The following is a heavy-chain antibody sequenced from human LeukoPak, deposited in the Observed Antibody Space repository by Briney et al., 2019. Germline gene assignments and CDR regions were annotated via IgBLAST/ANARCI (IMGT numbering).Heavy chain of an antibody. CDR3: ASRSREGGNIKYYYGMDV. CDR2: IYPGDSDT. Sequence: GESLQISCKGSGYSYSTYWIAWVRQMPGKGLEWMGIIYPGDSDTRYSPSFQGQVTISADKSISTAYLQWSSLKASDTAMYYCASRSREGGNIKYYYGMDVWGQGTTVTVSS. CDR1: GYSYSTYW. J-gene: IGHJ6*02. D-gene: IGHD3-16*01. V-gene: IGHV5-51*01.